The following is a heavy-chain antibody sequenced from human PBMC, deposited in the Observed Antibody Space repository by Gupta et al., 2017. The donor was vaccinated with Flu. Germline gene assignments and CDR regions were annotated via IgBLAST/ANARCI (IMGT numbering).Heavy chain of an antibody. CDR1: GDSIKYGYF. CDR3: ARVGKLTSVTNNRFDP. V-gene: IGHV4-38-2*02. CDR2: IHQNGRT. J-gene: IGHJ5*02. D-gene: IGHD4-17*01. Sequence: QVELQESGPGLVKVSETLSLTCTVSGDSIKYGYFWGWIRLFPGKGMEWIGSIHQNGRTYTNPSLGSRFTISVDTSKNHFFLTLKSVTAADTAVYYCARVGKLTSVTNNRFDPWGQGTLVTVSS.